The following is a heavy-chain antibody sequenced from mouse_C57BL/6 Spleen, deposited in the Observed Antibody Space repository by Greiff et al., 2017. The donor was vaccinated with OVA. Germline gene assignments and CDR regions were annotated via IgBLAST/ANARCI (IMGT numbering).Heavy chain of an antibody. CDR2: INPNNGGT. D-gene: IGHD2-10*01. CDR1: GYTFTDYY. Sequence: EVQLQQSGPELVKPGASVKISCKASGYTFTDYYMNWVKQSPGKSLEWIGDINPNNGGTSYNQKFKGKAPLTVDKSSSTAYMERRSLTSEDSAVYYCARDAYSDWYFDVWGKGTTVTVSS. CDR3: ARDAYSDWYFDV. V-gene: IGHV1-26*01. J-gene: IGHJ1*03.